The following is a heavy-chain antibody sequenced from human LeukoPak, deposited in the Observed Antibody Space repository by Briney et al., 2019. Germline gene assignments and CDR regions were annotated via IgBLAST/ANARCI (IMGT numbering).Heavy chain of an antibody. CDR2: IRYDGSNK. J-gene: IGHJ3*02. CDR3: AKGLRQPEDAFDI. D-gene: IGHD2-21*01. Sequence: PGGSLRLSCAASGFTFSSYGMHWVRQAPGKGLEWVAFIRYDGSNKYYADSVKGRFTISRDSSKNTLYLQMNSLRAEDTAVYYCAKGLRQPEDAFDIWGQGTMVTVSS. CDR1: GFTFSSYG. V-gene: IGHV3-30*02.